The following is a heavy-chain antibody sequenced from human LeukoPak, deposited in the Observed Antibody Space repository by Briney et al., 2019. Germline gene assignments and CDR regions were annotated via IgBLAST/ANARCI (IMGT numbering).Heavy chain of an antibody. J-gene: IGHJ4*02. V-gene: IGHV4-34*01. CDR1: GGPFSGYY. CDR2: INHSGST. Sequence: PSETLSLTCAVYGGPFSGYYWSWIRQPPGKGLEWIGEINHSGSTNYNPSLKSRVTISVDTSKNQFSLKLSSVTAADTAVYYCARLGGWLPDYWGQGTLVTVSS. D-gene: IGHD6-19*01. CDR3: ARLGGWLPDY.